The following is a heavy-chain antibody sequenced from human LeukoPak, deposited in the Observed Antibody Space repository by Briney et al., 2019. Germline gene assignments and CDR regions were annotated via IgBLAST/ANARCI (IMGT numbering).Heavy chain of an antibody. V-gene: IGHV4-4*07. CDR2: IYTSGST. J-gene: IGHJ4*02. D-gene: IGHD2/OR15-2a*01. CDR1: GGSISSYY. Sequence: PSETLSLTCTVSGGSISSYYWSWIRQPAGRGLEWIGRIYTSGSTNYNPSLKSRVTMSVDTSKNQFSLELSSVTAADTAVYYCARGTLVKVYAAFDYWGQGTLVTVSS. CDR3: ARGTLVKVYAAFDY.